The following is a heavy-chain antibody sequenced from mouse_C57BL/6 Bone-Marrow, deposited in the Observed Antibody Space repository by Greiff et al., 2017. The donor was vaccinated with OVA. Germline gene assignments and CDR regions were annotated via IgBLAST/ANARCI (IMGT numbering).Heavy chain of an antibody. Sequence: EVQLVESGGGLVKPGGSLKLSCAASGFTFSSYAMSWVRRTPEKRLEWVATISDGGSYTYYPDNVKGRFTISRDNAKNNLYLQMSHLKSEDTAMDYCARDDGSSPYAMDYWGQGTSVTVSS. J-gene: IGHJ4*01. V-gene: IGHV5-4*01. CDR3: ARDDGSSPYAMDY. CDR2: ISDGGSYT. D-gene: IGHD1-1*01. CDR1: GFTFSSYA.